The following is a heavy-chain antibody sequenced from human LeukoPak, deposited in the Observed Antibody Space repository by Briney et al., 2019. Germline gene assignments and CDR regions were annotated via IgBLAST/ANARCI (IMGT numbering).Heavy chain of an antibody. V-gene: IGHV1-18*01. J-gene: IGHJ6*03. Sequence: ASVKVSCKASGYTFTSYGISWVRQAPGQGLEWMGWISAYNGNTNYAQKLQGRVTMTTDTSTSTAYMELRSLRSDDTAVYYCARGAMVRGAIIIDYYYYMDVWGKGTTVTVSS. D-gene: IGHD3-10*01. CDR3: ARGAMVRGAIIIDYYYYMDV. CDR2: ISAYNGNT. CDR1: GYTFTSYG.